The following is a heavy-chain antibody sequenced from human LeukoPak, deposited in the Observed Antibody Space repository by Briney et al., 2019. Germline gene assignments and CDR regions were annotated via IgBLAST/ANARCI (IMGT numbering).Heavy chain of an antibody. CDR3: ARNPHGMDV. Sequence: GGSLRLSCAVSGFTFSSYTMSWVRQAPGKGLEWVSSISSSGSYTYYADSVKGRFTISRDNAKNTVYLQMNSLRVEDTAVYHCARNPHGMDVWGQGTTVTVSS. V-gene: IGHV3-21*01. CDR2: ISSSGSYT. J-gene: IGHJ6*02. CDR1: GFTFSSYT.